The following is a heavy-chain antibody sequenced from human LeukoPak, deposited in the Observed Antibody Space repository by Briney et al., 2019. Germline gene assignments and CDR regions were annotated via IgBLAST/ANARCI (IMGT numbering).Heavy chain of an antibody. CDR1: GFTFSSYA. CDR3: AKDNNDYCDGSLYYYYYYGMDV. J-gene: IGHJ6*02. Sequence: GGSLRLSCAASGFTFSSYAMSWGRQAPGKGLEWGSAISGSGGSRYYADSVKGRFTISRDNSKNTLYLQMNSLRAEDTAVYYCAKDNNDYCDGSLYYYYYYGMDVWGQGTTVTVSS. D-gene: IGHD4-17*01. V-gene: IGHV3-23*01. CDR2: ISGSGGSR.